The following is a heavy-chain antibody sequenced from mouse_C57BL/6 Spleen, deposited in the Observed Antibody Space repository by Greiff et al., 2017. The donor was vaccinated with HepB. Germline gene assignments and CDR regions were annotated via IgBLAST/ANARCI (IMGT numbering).Heavy chain of an antibody. V-gene: IGHV1-42*01. Sequence: VQLKESGPELVKPGASVKISCKASGYSFTGYYMNWVKQSPEKSLEWIGEINPSTGGTTYNQKFKAKATLTVDKSSSTAYMQLKSLTSEDSAVYYCARWGDSSGSFAYWGQGTLVTVSA. CDR2: INPSTGGT. CDR1: GYSFTGYY. J-gene: IGHJ3*01. CDR3: ARWGDSSGSFAY. D-gene: IGHD3-2*02.